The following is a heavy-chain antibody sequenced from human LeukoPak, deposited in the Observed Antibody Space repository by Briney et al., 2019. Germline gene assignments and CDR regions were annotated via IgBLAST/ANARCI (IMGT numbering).Heavy chain of an antibody. CDR2: IYPDDSNT. Sequence: LGESLKISCKGSGYSFTSYWIGWVRQVPGKGLEWMGIIYPDDSNTIYGPSFQGQVTISADKSINTAYLEWSSLKASDTAIYYCARQGAAGKYYYYYMDVWGKGTTVTVSS. CDR3: ARQGAAGKYYYYYMDV. CDR1: GYSFTSYW. J-gene: IGHJ6*03. D-gene: IGHD6-13*01. V-gene: IGHV5-51*01.